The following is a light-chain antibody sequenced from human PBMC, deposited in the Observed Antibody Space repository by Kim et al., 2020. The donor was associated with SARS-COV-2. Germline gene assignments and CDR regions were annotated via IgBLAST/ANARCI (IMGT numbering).Light chain of an antibody. CDR1: NSNIGSST. CDR3: ASWDDSLNGQV. V-gene: IGLV1-44*01. Sequence: GQRVPISCPGSNSNIGSSTVNWYQQLPGTAPKLLIYGTNQRPMGVPDRFSGSKSGTSASLAISGLRSEDESDYYCASWDDSLNGQVFGTGTKVTVL. CDR2: GTN. J-gene: IGLJ1*01.